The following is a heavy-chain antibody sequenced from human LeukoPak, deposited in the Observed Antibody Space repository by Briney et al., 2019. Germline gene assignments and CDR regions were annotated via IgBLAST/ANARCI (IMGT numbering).Heavy chain of an antibody. Sequence: ASVTVSCKGSGYTFTGYYMHWVRQAPGQGLEWMGWINTNSGGTNYAEKFQGRVTMTRDTSISTAYMELSRLRSDDTAVYYCARGAYYYDSSAHHDYWGQGTLVTVSS. CDR2: INTNSGGT. CDR3: ARGAYYYDSSAHHDY. CDR1: GYTFTGYY. J-gene: IGHJ4*02. V-gene: IGHV1-2*02. D-gene: IGHD3-22*01.